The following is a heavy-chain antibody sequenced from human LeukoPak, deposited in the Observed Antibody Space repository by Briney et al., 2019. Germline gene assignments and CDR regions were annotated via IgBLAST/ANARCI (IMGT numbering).Heavy chain of an antibody. D-gene: IGHD4-17*01. V-gene: IGHV3-49*03. CDR2: IRSKAYGGTT. J-gene: IGHJ4*02. CDR3: TRPFDYGDYLPFDY. CDR1: GFTFGDYA. Sequence: GGSLRLSCTASGFTFGDYAMSWFRQAPGKGLEWVGFIRSKAYGGTTEYAASVKGRFTIPREDSKSIAYLQMNSLKTEDTAVYYCTRPFDYGDYLPFDYWGQGTLVTVSS.